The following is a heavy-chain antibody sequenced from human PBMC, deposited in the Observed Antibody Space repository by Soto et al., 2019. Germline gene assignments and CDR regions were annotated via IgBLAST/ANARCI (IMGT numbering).Heavy chain of an antibody. Sequence: QDRLVQSGVEVKKPGASVRVSCKASGYSFTNYGITWVRQAPGQGFEWMGWISAYNGNTHYAQKFQGRVTLTTDASTSTAYLELRSLRSDDKAVYYCARDRGVAPPVAGNTHYYYYMDVWGKGTTVTVSS. D-gene: IGHD6-19*01. CDR2: ISAYNGNT. CDR1: GYSFTNYG. CDR3: ARDRGVAPPVAGNTHYYYYMDV. V-gene: IGHV1-18*01. J-gene: IGHJ6*03.